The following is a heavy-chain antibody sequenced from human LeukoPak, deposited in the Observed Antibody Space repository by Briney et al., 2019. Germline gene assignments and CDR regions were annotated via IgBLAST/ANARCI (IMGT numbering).Heavy chain of an antibody. Sequence: ASVKVSCKASGYSFIAYYIHWVRQAPGQGLEWMGWVNPKSGATNYAQRFQGRVTMTRDTSISTAYMELSRLRSDDTAVYYCARDVPGGYYFDYWGQGTLVTVSS. CDR3: ARDVPGGYYFDY. D-gene: IGHD2-2*01. J-gene: IGHJ4*02. CDR2: VNPKSGAT. V-gene: IGHV1-2*02. CDR1: GYSFIAYY.